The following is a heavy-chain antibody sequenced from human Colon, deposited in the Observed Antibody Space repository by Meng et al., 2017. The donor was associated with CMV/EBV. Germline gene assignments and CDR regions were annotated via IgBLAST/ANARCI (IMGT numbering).Heavy chain of an antibody. CDR1: GFTFTSYS. V-gene: IGHV3-21*01. Sequence: HLVESGGGLVNPGGSLRLSCAASGFTFTSYSMNWVRQAPGKGLEWVSSLDTTSTYIYYADSVKGRFTISRDNAKNSLYLQMNSLRADDTAIYYCARGGVTTGGYDYWGQGTLVTVSS. CDR2: LDTTSTYI. CDR3: ARGGVTTGGYDY. J-gene: IGHJ4*02. D-gene: IGHD6-25*01.